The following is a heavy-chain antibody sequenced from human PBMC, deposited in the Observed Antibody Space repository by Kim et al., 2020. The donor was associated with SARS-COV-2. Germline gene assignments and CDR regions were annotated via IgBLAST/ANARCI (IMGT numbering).Heavy chain of an antibody. Sequence: GGSLRLSCAASGFTFSSYSMNWVRQAPGKGLEWVSSISSSSSYIYYADSVKGRFTISRDNAKNSLYLQMNSLRAEDTAVYYCARGLESSSWAVPWGQGTLVTVSS. J-gene: IGHJ5*02. V-gene: IGHV3-21*01. CDR1: GFTFSSYS. CDR2: ISSSSSYI. CDR3: ARGLESSSWAVP. D-gene: IGHD6-13*01.